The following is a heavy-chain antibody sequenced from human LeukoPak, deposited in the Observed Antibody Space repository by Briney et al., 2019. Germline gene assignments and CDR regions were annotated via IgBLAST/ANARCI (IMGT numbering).Heavy chain of an antibody. D-gene: IGHD5-18*01. V-gene: IGHV4-59*01. Sequence: SETLSLTCTVSGGSISSYYWSWIRQPPGKGLEWIGYIYYSGSTNYNPSLKSRVTISVDTSKNQFSLKLSSVTAADTAVYYCARSVGSAGYSYADYCFDYWGQGTLVTVSS. CDR3: ARSVGSAGYSYADYCFDY. CDR2: IYYSGST. CDR1: GGSISSYY. J-gene: IGHJ4*02.